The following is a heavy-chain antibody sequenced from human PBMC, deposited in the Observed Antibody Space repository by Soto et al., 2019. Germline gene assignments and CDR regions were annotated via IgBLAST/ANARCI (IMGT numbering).Heavy chain of an antibody. CDR1: GSTVSSDY. V-gene: IGHV3-53*01. Sequence: EVQLVESGGGLIQPGGSLRLSCAASGSTVSSDYMSWVRQAPGKGLEWVSVIYSGGSTYYADSVKGRFTISRDNSNTLYLQMNSLRAEHTAVYYCTREMWSGGWKNYFDYWGQGALVTVSS. D-gene: IGHD6-19*01. CDR2: IYSGGST. CDR3: TREMWSGGWKNYFDY. J-gene: IGHJ4*02.